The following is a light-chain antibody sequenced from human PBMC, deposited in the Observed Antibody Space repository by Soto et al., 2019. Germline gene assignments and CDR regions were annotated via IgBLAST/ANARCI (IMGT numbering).Light chain of an antibody. CDR1: QSVSSY. Sequence: PGERATLSCRASQSVSSYLAWYQQKPGQAPRLLIYDASNRATGIPARFSGSGSGTDFTLTISRLEPEDFAVYYCQQYVTSPPGYTFGQGTELRIK. CDR2: DAS. J-gene: IGKJ2*01. V-gene: IGKV3-11*01. CDR3: QQYVTSPPGYT.